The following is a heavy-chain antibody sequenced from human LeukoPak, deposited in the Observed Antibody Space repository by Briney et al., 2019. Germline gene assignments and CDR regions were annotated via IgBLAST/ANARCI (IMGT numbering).Heavy chain of an antibody. J-gene: IGHJ6*03. CDR1: GFTFSSYW. V-gene: IGHV3-7*01. CDR2: IKQDGSEK. CDR3: ARGILDDFWSGYLYYYYYMDV. D-gene: IGHD3-3*01. Sequence: PGGSLRLSCAASGFTFSSYWMSWVRQAPGKGLEWVANIKQDGSEKYYVDSVKGRFTISRDNAKNSLYLQMNSLRAEDTAVYYCARGILDDFWSGYLYYYYYMDVWGKGTTVTVSS.